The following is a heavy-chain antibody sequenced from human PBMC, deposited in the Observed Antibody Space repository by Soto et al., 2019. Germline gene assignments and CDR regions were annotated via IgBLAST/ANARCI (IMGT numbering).Heavy chain of an antibody. D-gene: IGHD1-26*01. V-gene: IGHV4-59*01. Sequence: QVQLQESGPGLVKPSETLSLTCTVSTDSIRNYYWTWIRQSPGKGLEWIGSIYHTGYSNYSPSLRRRVTITLDTSKRDTATIQFSLTLTSVTPADTAVYFCVREKWEGEIRVWYFDLWGRGTLVSVSS. CDR3: VREKWEGEIRVWYFDL. J-gene: IGHJ2*01. CDR2: IYHTGYS. CDR1: TDSIRNYY.